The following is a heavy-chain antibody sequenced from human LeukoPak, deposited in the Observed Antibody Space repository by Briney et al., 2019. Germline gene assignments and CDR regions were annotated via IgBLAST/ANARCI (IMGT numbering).Heavy chain of an antibody. CDR3: ARGPAGYVATIGGYFDY. V-gene: IGHV3-72*01. Sequence: PGGPLRLSCAASGFTFSDHYMDWVRQAPGKGLEWVGRTRNKANSYTTEYAASVKGRFTISRDDSKNSLYLQMNSLKTEDTAVYYCARGPAGYVATIGGYFDYWGQGTLVTVSS. D-gene: IGHD5-12*01. J-gene: IGHJ4*02. CDR2: TRNKANSYTT. CDR1: GFTFSDHY.